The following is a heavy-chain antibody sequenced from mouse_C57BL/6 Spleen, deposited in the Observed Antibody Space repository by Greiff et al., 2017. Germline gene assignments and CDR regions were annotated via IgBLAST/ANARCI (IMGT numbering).Heavy chain of an antibody. CDR3: ARRQAYYSNYYAMDY. CDR1: GYAFSSSW. Sequence: VKLVESGPELVKPGASVKISCKASGYAFSSSWMNWVKQRPGKGLEWIGRIYPGDGDTNYNGKFKGKATLTADKSSSTAYMQLSSLTSEDSAVYFCARRQAYYSNYYAMDYWGQGTSVTVSS. J-gene: IGHJ4*01. CDR2: IYPGDGDT. V-gene: IGHV1-82*01. D-gene: IGHD2-5*01.